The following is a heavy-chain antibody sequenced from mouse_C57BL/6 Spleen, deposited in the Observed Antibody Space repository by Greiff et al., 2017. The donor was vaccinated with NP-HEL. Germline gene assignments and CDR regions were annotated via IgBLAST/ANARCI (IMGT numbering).Heavy chain of an antibody. V-gene: IGHV14-1*01. CDR1: GFNIKDYY. CDR3: TGKLRLYYFDY. CDR2: IDPEDGDT. J-gene: IGHJ2*01. Sequence: VQLQQSGAELVRPGASVKLSCTASGFNIKDYYMHWVKQRPEQGLEWIGRIDPEDGDTEYAPKFQGKATMTADTSSNTAYLQLSSLTSEDTAVYYCTGKLRLYYFDYWGQGTTLTVSS. D-gene: IGHD1-1*01.